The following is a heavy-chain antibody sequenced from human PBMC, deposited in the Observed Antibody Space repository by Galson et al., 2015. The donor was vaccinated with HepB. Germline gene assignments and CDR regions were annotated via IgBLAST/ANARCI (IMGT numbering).Heavy chain of an antibody. CDR2: ISSSGSTI. D-gene: IGHD5-18*01. J-gene: IGHJ5*02. CDR1: GFTFSDYY. Sequence: SLRLSCAASGFTFSDYYMSWIRQAPGKGLEWVSYISSSGSTIYYADSVKGRFTISRDNAKNSLYLQMNSLRAEDTAVYYCARVSSNTAMEGDWFDPWGQGTLVTVSS. CDR3: ARVSSNTAMEGDWFDP. V-gene: IGHV3-11*01.